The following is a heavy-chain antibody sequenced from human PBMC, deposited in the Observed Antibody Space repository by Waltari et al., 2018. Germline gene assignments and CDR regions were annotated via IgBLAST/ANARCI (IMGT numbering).Heavy chain of an antibody. D-gene: IGHD4-17*01. CDR3: ARRWDGDYVYYYYYGMDV. J-gene: IGHJ6*02. V-gene: IGHV3-30-3*01. CDR1: GFTFSSYA. Sequence: GFTFSSYAMHWVRQAPGKGLEWVAVISYDGSNKYYADSVKGRFTISRDNSKNTLYLQMNSLRAEDTAVYYCARRWDGDYVYYYYYGMDVWGQGTTVTVSS. CDR2: ISYDGSNK.